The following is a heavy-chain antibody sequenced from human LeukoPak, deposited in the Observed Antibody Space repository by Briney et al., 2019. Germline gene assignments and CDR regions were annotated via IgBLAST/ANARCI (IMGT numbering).Heavy chain of an antibody. D-gene: IGHD3-10*01. J-gene: IGHJ3*02. Sequence: PGGSLRLSCAASGFTFDDYAMDWVRQGPGKGLEWVSGISWNSGSIVYADSVKGRFTISRDNAKNSLYLQMNSLRAEDTALYYCAKGVRITMVRGAFDSWGQGTMVTVST. CDR2: ISWNSGSI. CDR1: GFTFDDYA. V-gene: IGHV3-9*01. CDR3: AKGVRITMVRGAFDS.